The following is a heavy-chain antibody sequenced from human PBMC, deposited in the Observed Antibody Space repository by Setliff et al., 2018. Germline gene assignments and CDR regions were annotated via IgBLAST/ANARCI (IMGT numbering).Heavy chain of an antibody. CDR3: AGGAFGSRWYVRPWFDP. CDR2: IDQSGST. Sequence: PSETLSLTCAVHGDSFSGYFWTWIRQPPGRGLEWIGDIDQSGSTNYNPSLKSRLTISVDTSKNQFSLSLSSVTAADTAVYYCAGGAFGSRWYVRPWFDPWGQGTLVTVSS. J-gene: IGHJ5*02. V-gene: IGHV4-34*01. CDR1: GDSFSGYF. D-gene: IGHD6-13*01.